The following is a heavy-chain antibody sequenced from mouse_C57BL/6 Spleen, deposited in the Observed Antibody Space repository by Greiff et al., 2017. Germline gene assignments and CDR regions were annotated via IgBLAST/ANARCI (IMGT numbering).Heavy chain of an antibody. J-gene: IGHJ2*01. CDR2: IYPGDGDT. CDR1: GYAFSSYW. CDR3: ASSRDCDGSLGY. D-gene: IGHD1-1*01. Sequence: VQLKESGAELVKPGASVKISCKASGYAFSSYWMNWVKQRPGKGLEWIGQIYPGDGDTNYNGKFKGKATLTADKSSSTAYMQLSSLTSEDSAVYFCASSRDCDGSLGYWGQGTTLTVS. V-gene: IGHV1-80*01.